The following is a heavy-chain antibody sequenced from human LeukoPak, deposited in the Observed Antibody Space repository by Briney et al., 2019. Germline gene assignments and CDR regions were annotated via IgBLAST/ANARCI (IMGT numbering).Heavy chain of an antibody. D-gene: IGHD1-14*01. CDR2: IYPGDSDI. CDR3: ARLREPGFHFDY. J-gene: IGHJ4*02. V-gene: IGHV5-51*01. CDR1: GYSFSNYW. Sequence: GESLKISCQDSGYSFSNYWIVWVRQMSGKGLEWMGIIYPGDSDIKYSPSFQGQVTVSANKSTSTAYLQWSSLKASDTAMYYCARLREPGFHFDYWGQGTLVTVSS.